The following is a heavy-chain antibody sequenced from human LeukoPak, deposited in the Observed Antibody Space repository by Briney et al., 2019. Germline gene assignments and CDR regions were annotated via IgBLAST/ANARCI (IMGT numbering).Heavy chain of an antibody. CDR1: GYTFTSYA. Sequence: ASVKVSCKASGYTFTSYAMNWVRQAPGQGLEWMGWINTNTGNPSYARGFTGRFVFSLDTSVSTAYLQISSLKAEDTAVYYCARDYDSSGYVLQHWGQGTLVTVSS. CDR3: ARDYDSSGYVLQH. CDR2: INTNTGNP. J-gene: IGHJ1*01. V-gene: IGHV7-4-1*02. D-gene: IGHD3-22*01.